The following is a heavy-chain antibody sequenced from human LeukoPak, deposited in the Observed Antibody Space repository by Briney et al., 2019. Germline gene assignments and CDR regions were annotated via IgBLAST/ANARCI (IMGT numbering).Heavy chain of an antibody. CDR2: ISYDGSNK. D-gene: IGHD4-23*01. CDR3: ARDERFRTVVEGY. Sequence: PGGSLRLSCAASGFTFSSYAMHWVRQAPGKGLEWVAVISYDGSNKYYADSVKGRFTISRDNSKNTLYLQMNSLRAEDTAVYYCARDERFRTVVEGYWGQGTLVTVSS. J-gene: IGHJ4*02. V-gene: IGHV3-30-3*01. CDR1: GFTFSSYA.